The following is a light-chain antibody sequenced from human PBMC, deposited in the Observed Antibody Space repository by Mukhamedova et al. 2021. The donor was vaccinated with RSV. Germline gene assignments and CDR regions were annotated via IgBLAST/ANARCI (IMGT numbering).Light chain of an antibody. Sequence: SSDIGGYNYVSWYQQHPGKAPKLMIYEVSNRPSGVSNRFSGSKSGNTASLTISGLQAEDEGDYYCSSYTISSTYVLGTGTKVTVL. J-gene: IGLJ1*01. V-gene: IGLV2-14*01. CDR1: SSDIGGYNY. CDR2: EVS. CDR3: SSYTISSTYV.